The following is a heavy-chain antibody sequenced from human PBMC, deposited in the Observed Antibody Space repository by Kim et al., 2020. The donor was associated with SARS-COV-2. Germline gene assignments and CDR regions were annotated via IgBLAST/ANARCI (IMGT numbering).Heavy chain of an antibody. V-gene: IGHV3-23*01. CDR3: AKPRYSGNYNDYYYGMDV. CDR2: ISGSGGST. CDR1: GFTFSSYA. Sequence: GGSLRLFCAASGFTFSSYAMSWVRQAPGKGLEWASAISGSGGSTYYADSVKGRFTISRDNSKNTLYLQMNSLRAEDTAVYYCAKPRYSGNYNDYYYGMDVWGQGTTVTVSS. J-gene: IGHJ6*02. D-gene: IGHD1-26*01.